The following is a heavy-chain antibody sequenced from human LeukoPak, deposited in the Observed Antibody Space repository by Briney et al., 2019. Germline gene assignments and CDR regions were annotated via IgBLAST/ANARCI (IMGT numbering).Heavy chain of an antibody. Sequence: GGSLRLSCAASGFTVSSNYMTWVRRAPGKGLEWVSVIYPGGSAYYIDSVKGRFTISRDNSKNTLYLQMNSLVAEDTAVYYCTTYSGLHERRYGFDIWGRGTMVTVSS. CDR3: TTYSGLHERRYGFDI. CDR1: GFTVSSNY. V-gene: IGHV3-53*01. D-gene: IGHD2-15*01. CDR2: IYPGGSA. J-gene: IGHJ3*02.